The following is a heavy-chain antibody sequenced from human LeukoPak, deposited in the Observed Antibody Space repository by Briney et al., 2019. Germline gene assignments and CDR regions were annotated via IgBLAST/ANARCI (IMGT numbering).Heavy chain of an antibody. CDR1: GFTFSSYA. D-gene: IGHD3-3*01. V-gene: IGHV3-23*01. CDR3: AKGGIDEAYYDFWSGYYSDY. J-gene: IGHJ4*02. CDR2: ISGSGGST. Sequence: GGSLRLSCAASGFTFSSYAMSWVRQAPGKGLEWVSAISGSGGSTYYADSVEGRFTISRDNSKNTLYLQMNSLRAEDTAVYYCAKGGIDEAYYDFWSGYYSDYWGQGTLVTVSS.